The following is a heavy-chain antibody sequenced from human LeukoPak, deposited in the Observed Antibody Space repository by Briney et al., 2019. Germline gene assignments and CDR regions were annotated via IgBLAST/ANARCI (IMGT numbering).Heavy chain of an antibody. CDR2: INSDGSST. Sequence: PGGSLRLSCAASGFTFSSYWMHRVRQAPGKGLVWVSRINSDGSSTNYADSVKGRFTISRDNAKNTLHLQMNSLRGEDTAVYYCARGSSSSWYSTPLDYWGQGTLVTVSS. V-gene: IGHV3-74*01. CDR1: GFTFSSYW. J-gene: IGHJ4*02. D-gene: IGHD6-13*01. CDR3: ARGSSSSWYSTPLDY.